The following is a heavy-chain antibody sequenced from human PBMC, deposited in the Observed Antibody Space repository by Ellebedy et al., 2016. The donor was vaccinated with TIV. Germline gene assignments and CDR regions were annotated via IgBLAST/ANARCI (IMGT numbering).Heavy chain of an antibody. V-gene: IGHV4-59*01. D-gene: IGHD3-10*01. CDR1: GASISSYY. J-gene: IGHJ4*02. CDR2: MFYSGNT. CDR3: ARVNWFGELGGYLDY. Sequence: SETLSLTCTVSGASISSYYWTWIRQPPGKGLEWIGSMFYSGNTNYNPSLKSRVTMSVDTSKNQFSLKLNSMTAADTAVYYCARVNWFGELGGYLDYWGQGTLVTVSS.